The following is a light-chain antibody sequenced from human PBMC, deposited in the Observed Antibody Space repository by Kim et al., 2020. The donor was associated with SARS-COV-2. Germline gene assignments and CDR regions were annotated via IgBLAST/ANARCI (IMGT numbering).Light chain of an antibody. Sequence: QSVLTQPPSVSAAPGQRVTISCSGSSSDIGAGSNVRWYQLLPGTTPKLLIYDNNNRSSGVPDRCSGSNSATSASLASTLLRAEDEADYYCQAYGNSLRAPYVFGTGTKVTVL. CDR3: QAYGNSLRAPYV. CDR2: DNN. V-gene: IGLV1-40*01. J-gene: IGLJ1*01. CDR1: SSDIGAGSN.